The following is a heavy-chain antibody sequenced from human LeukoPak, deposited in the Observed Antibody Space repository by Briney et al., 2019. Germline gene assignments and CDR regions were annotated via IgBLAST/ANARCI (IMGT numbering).Heavy chain of an antibody. D-gene: IGHD1-26*01. CDR1: GGSISSHY. CDR3: ARGKVVGATGNYHFDY. V-gene: IGHV4-59*11. CDR2: IYYSGST. J-gene: IGHJ4*02. Sequence: SETLSLTCTVSGGSISSHYWSWIRQPPGKGLEWIGYIYYSGSTNYNPSLKSRVTISVDTSKNQFSLKLSSVTAADTAVYYCARGKVVGATGNYHFDYWGQGTLVTVSS.